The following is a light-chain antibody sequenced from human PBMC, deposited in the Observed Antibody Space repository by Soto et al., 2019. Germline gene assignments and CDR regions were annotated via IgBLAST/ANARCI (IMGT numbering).Light chain of an antibody. CDR3: SSFAGDNDVI. Sequence: QSALTQHPSASGSPGQSVTISCSGSSSDIGAYNFVSWYQQHPGQAPKLMIFEVNQRPSGVPNRFSGSKSGNTASLTVSGLQAEDEADYYCSSFAGDNDVIFGVGTKVTVL. CDR2: EVN. J-gene: IGLJ2*01. CDR1: SSDIGAYNF. V-gene: IGLV2-8*01.